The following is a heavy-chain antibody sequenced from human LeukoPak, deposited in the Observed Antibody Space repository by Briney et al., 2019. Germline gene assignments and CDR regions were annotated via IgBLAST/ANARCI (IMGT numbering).Heavy chain of an antibody. CDR3: ARVLGLRDYFFDY. D-gene: IGHD3-16*01. CDR2: IYYSGST. V-gene: IGHV4-59*01. J-gene: IGHJ4*02. CDR1: GGSIGSYY. Sequence: AETLSLTCTVSGGSIGSYYWTWVRQPPGKGLEWLGYIYYSGSTKYNPSLKSRLTLSVDTSTNQFSLKLSSVTAADTAVYFCARVLGLRDYFFDYWGQGILVTVSS.